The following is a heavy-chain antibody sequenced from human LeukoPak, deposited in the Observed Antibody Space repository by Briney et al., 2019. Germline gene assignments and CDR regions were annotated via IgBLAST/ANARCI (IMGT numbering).Heavy chain of an antibody. CDR1: GGSISSSNW. D-gene: IGHD3-22*01. V-gene: IGHV4-4*02. CDR2: IYHSGST. CDR3: ATHYDSSGFFIAGGYYYMDV. J-gene: IGHJ6*03. Sequence: SETLSLTCAVSGGSISSSNWWSWVRQPPGKGLEWIGEIYHSGSTNYNPSLKSRVTISVDTSKNQFSLKLSSVTAADTAVYYCATHYDSSGFFIAGGYYYMDVWGKGTTVAVSS.